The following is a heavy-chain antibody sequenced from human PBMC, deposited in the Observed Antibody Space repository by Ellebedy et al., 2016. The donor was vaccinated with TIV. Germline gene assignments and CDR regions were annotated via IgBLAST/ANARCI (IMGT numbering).Heavy chain of an antibody. CDR3: ARPSPQWLDAFDI. J-gene: IGHJ3*02. CDR2: ISAYNGNT. V-gene: IGHV1-18*04. CDR1: GYTFTSYG. Sequence: AASVKVSCKASGYTFTSYGISWVRQAAGQGLEWMGWISAYNGNTNYAQKLQGRVTMTTDTSTSTAYMELRSLRSDDTAVYYCARPSPQWLDAFDIWGQGTMVTVSS. D-gene: IGHD6-19*01.